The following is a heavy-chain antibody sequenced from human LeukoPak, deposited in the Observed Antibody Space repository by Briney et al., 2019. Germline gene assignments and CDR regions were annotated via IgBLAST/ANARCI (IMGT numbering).Heavy chain of an antibody. CDR3: ARDSIVVSYYYYGMDV. V-gene: IGHV3-30-3*01. CDR2: MSYDGSNK. Sequence: PGGSLRLSCAASGFTFSSYAMHWVRQAPGKGLEWVAVMSYDGSNKYYADSVKGRFTISRDNSKNTLYLQMNSLRAEDTAVYYCARDSIVVSYYYYGMDVWGLGTTVTVS. J-gene: IGHJ6*02. D-gene: IGHD2-15*01. CDR1: GFTFSSYA.